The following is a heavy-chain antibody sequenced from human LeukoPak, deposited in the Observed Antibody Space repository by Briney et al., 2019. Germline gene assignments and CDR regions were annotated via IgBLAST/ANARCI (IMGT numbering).Heavy chain of an antibody. D-gene: IGHD4-17*01. CDR1: GGSVSDYY. CDR3: ARDGDGDYPGYFQH. CDR2: IYHTGST. Sequence: SETLSLTCTISGGSVSDYYWSWIRQSPGKGLEWIGYIYHTGSTSYSPSLKSRVTISADTSQNQFSLKLSSVTAADTAVYYCARDGDGDYPGYFQHWGQGTLVTVSS. J-gene: IGHJ1*01. V-gene: IGHV4-59*02.